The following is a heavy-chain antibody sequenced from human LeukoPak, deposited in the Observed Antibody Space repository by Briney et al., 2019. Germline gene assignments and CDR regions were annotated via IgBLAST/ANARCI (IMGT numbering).Heavy chain of an antibody. CDR1: GFTFSSYA. J-gene: IGHJ4*02. CDR2: ISGSGGST. V-gene: IGHV3-23*01. Sequence: GGSLRLSCAASGFTFSSYAMSWVRQAPGKGLEWVSAISGSGGSTYYADSVKGRFTISRDNSKNTLYLQMNSLRAEDTAVYYCAKTDVVVVAATYFDYWGQGTLVTVSS. D-gene: IGHD2-15*01. CDR3: AKTDVVVVAATYFDY.